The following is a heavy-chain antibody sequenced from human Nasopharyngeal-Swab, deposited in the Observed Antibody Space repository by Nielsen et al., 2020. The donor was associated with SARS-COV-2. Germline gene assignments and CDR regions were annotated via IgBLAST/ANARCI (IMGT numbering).Heavy chain of an antibody. V-gene: IGHV7-4-1*02. D-gene: IGHD3-22*01. Sequence: VKVSCKASGYTFTSYAMNWVRQAPGQGREWMGWINTNTGNPTYAQGFTGRFVFSLDTSVSTAYLQISSLKAEDTAVYYCARGIYDSSGYYSIGDYFDYWGQGTLVTVSS. CDR3: ARGIYDSSGYYSIGDYFDY. J-gene: IGHJ4*02. CDR1: GYTFTSYA. CDR2: INTNTGNP.